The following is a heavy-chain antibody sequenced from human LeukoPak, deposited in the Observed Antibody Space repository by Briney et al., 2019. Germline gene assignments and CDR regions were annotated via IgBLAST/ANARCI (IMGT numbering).Heavy chain of an antibody. CDR2: IYYSGST. CDR3: ARRKGTFDY. CDR1: GGSISSYY. J-gene: IGHJ4*02. V-gene: IGHV4-59*01. Sequence: PSETLSLTCTVSGGSISSYYWSWIQQPPGKGLEWIGYIYYSGSTNYNPSLKSRVTISVDTSKNQFSLKLSSVTAADTAVYYCARRKGTFDYWGQGTLVTVSS.